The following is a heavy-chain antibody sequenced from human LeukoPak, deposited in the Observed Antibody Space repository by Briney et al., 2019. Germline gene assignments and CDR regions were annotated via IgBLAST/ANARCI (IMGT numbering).Heavy chain of an antibody. CDR3: ARGDYVWGSYRYEFDY. D-gene: IGHD3-16*02. Sequence: ASVKVSCKASGYTFTSYYMHWVRQAPGQGLEWMGIINPSGGSTSYAQKFQGRVTMTRDMSTSTVYMELSSLRSEDTAVYYCARGDYVWGSYRYEFDYWGQGTLVTVSP. CDR1: GYTFTSYY. CDR2: INPSGGST. V-gene: IGHV1-46*01. J-gene: IGHJ4*02.